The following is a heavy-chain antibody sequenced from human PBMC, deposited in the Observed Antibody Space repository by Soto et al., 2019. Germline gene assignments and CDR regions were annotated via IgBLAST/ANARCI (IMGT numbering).Heavy chain of an antibody. CDR3: ASGMTAPSDFDY. D-gene: IGHD2-21*02. J-gene: IGHJ4*02. V-gene: IGHV4-34*01. Sequence: SETLSLTCAVYGGSFSGYYWSWIGQPPGKGLEWIGEINHSGSTNYNPSLKSRVTISVDTSKNQFSLKLSSVTAADTAVYYCASGMTAPSDFDYWGQGTLVTVSS. CDR1: GGSFSGYY. CDR2: INHSGST.